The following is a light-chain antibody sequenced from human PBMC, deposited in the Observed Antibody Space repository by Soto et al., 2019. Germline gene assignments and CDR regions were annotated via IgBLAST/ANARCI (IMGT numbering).Light chain of an antibody. CDR1: QSVLYSSNNKNY. J-gene: IGKJ2*01. V-gene: IGKV4-1*01. CDR2: WAS. Sequence: DIVMTQSPDSLAVSLGERATINCKSSQSVLYSSNNKNYLAWYQQKPGQPPKLLIYWASTRESGVPDRFSGSGSGTDFTLTISSLQAEDVVVYYCQQYYNAPSYTFGQGTKLEI. CDR3: QQYYNAPSYT.